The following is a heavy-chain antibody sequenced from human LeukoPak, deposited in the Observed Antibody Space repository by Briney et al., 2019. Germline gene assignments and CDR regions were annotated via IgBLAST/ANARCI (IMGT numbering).Heavy chain of an antibody. CDR1: GGSISSYD. J-gene: IGHJ6*03. CDR3: ARILGSHYYYYIDV. CDR2: ICPSGST. Sequence: SETLSLTCTVSGGSISSYDWNWIRQPAGKGLEWIGRICPSGSTNYNPSLKSRVTMSVDTSKNQFSLKLRSVTAADKDVYYCARILGSHYYYYIDVWGKGTTVTVSS. V-gene: IGHV4-4*07.